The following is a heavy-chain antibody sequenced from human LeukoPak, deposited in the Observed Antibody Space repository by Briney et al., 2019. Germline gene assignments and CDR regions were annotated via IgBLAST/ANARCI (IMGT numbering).Heavy chain of an antibody. D-gene: IGHD4-11*01. CDR1: GYTFTGYY. CDR3: ARTLDYREVDY. V-gene: IGHV1-2*02. J-gene: IGHJ4*02. CDR2: INPNSGGT. Sequence: ASVKVSCKASGYTFTGYYMHWVRQAPGQGLEWMGWINPNSGGTNYAQKFQGRVTMTRDTSISIAYMELSRLRSDDTAVYYCARTLDYREVDYWGQGTLVAVSS.